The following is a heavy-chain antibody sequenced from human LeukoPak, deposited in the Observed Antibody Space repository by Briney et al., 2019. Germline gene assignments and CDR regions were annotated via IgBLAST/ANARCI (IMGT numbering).Heavy chain of an antibody. CDR3: ARQNDYGDYVPLDLDY. D-gene: IGHD4-17*01. J-gene: IGHJ4*02. V-gene: IGHV5-51*01. Sequence: GESLKISCKGSGYSYTSYWIGWVRQMPGKGLEWMGIIYPGDPDTRYSPSFQGQVTISADKSISTAYLQWSSLKASDTAMYYCARQNDYGDYVPLDLDYWGQGTLVTVSS. CDR1: GYSYTSYW. CDR2: IYPGDPDT.